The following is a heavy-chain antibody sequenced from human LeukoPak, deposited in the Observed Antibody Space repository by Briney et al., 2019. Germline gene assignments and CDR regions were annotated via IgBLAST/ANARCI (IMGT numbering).Heavy chain of an antibody. Sequence: GGSLRLSCAASGFTFRSYAMSWVRQAPGKGLAWVSTTCDSGGSTYYADSVKGRFTISRDNFKNTLYLQMNSLRADDTAVYYCATHSDFGSGSYRWFDPWGQGTLVIVSS. D-gene: IGHD3-10*01. CDR1: GFTFRSYA. J-gene: IGHJ5*02. CDR2: TCDSGGST. V-gene: IGHV3-23*01. CDR3: ATHSDFGSGSYRWFDP.